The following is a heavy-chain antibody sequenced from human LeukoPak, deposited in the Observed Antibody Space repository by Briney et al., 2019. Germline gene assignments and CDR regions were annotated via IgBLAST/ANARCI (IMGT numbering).Heavy chain of an antibody. CDR3: ASYPHDYGDYGGLDH. CDR1: GGSFSGYY. J-gene: IGHJ4*02. Sequence: PSETLSLTCAVYGGSFSGYYWSWIRQPPGKGLEWIGEINHSGSTNYNPSLKSRVTISVDTSKNQFSLKLSSVTAADTAVYYCASYPHDYGDYGGLDHWGQGTLVTVSS. CDR2: INHSGST. V-gene: IGHV4-34*01. D-gene: IGHD4-17*01.